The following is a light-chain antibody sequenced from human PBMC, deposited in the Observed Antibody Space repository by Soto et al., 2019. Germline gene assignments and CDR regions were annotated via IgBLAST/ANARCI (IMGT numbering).Light chain of an antibody. CDR1: QIIMRKY. CDR2: DAS. J-gene: IGKJ1*01. V-gene: IGKV3-20*01. CDR3: QQHGSSGT. Sequence: MVLTHSPGTFALSPGEMATLSFRASQIIMRKYLAWYQQRFGQAPRLLIYDASRRATGIPDRFSGSGSGTDFTLTISGLEPEDFAVYYCQQHGSSGTFGQGTKVDIK.